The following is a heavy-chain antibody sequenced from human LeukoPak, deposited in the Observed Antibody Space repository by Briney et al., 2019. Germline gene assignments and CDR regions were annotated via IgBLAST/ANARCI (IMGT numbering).Heavy chain of an antibody. CDR3: ARGVKRGSSSWYNYSYGMYV. J-gene: IGHJ6*02. V-gene: IGHV4-34*01. CDR1: GGTFCGYC. CDR2: INHSGST. Sequence: PSETLSFTCSVYGGTFCGYCWSWIRQPPGKGLEWIGEINHSGSTNYNPSLKSRVTISVDTSKNQFSLKLSSVTAADTAVYYCARGVKRGSSSWYNYSYGMYVWGPGNTFTVSS. D-gene: IGHD6-13*01.